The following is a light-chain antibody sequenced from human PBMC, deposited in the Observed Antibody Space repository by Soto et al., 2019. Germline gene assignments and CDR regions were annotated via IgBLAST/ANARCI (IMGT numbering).Light chain of an antibody. J-gene: IGKJ3*01. CDR2: AAS. Sequence: DIQLTQSPSFLSASVGDRVTITCRASQGISSYLAWYQQKPGKAPKLLIYAASTLQSGVPSRFSGSGSATEFTLTISSLQPEDFATYYCQHRDTFGPGTKVDIK. CDR1: QGISSY. V-gene: IGKV1-9*01. CDR3: QHRDT.